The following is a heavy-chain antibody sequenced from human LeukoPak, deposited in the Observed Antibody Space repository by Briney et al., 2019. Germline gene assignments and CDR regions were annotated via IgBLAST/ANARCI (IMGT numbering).Heavy chain of an antibody. Sequence: PSETLSLTCAVYGGSFSGYYWSWIRQPPGKGLEWIGEINHSGSTNYNPSLKSRVTTSVDTSKNQFSLKLSSVTAADTAVYYCAAARRGCSGGSCYSDYYYYMDVWGKGTTVTVSS. CDR2: INHSGST. J-gene: IGHJ6*03. CDR3: AAARRGCSGGSCYSDYYYYMDV. V-gene: IGHV4-34*01. D-gene: IGHD2-15*01. CDR1: GGSFSGYY.